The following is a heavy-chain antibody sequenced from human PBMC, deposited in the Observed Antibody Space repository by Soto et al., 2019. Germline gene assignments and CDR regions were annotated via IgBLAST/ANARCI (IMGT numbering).Heavy chain of an antibody. CDR2: ISYSGRT. J-gene: IGHJ6*03. CDR1: GGSISSYY. CDR3: ARIHQYYYYYVDV. Sequence: SETLSLTCTVSGGSISSYYWSWLRQPPGRGLEWIGYISYSGRTYYNPSLKSGVTISVDTSKNQFSLRLSSVTAADTAVYYCARIHQYYYYYVDVWGKGTTVTISS. V-gene: IGHV4-59*01. D-gene: IGHD5-18*01.